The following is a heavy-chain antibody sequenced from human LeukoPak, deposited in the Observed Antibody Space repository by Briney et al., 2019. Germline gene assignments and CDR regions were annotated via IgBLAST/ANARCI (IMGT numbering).Heavy chain of an antibody. CDR2: IKQDGSQ. CDR1: GFTFSSYS. Sequence: GGSLRLSCAACGFTFSSYSMNWVRQAPGKGPEWVASIKQDGSQYYVDSVKGRFIISRDNAKNSLYLQMNSLRAEGTAVYSCARESDYGDRLDFFDYWGQGTLVTVSS. J-gene: IGHJ4*02. CDR3: ARESDYGDRLDFFDY. V-gene: IGHV3-7*01. D-gene: IGHD4-17*01.